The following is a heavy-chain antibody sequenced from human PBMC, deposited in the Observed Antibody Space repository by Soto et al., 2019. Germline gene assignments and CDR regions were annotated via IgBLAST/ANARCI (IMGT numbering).Heavy chain of an antibody. CDR2: MYHIGST. J-gene: IGHJ4*02. CDR3: ARVPDY. Sequence: QLQLKESGSGLVKPSQTLSLTCAVSGGSFRSVVYSWSWIRQPPGKGLEWIGYMYHIGSTYYNPSLKSRVTISIDRSKNQFSLKLSSVTAADTAVYYCARVPDYWGQGILVTVSS. CDR1: GGSFRSVVYS. V-gene: IGHV4-30-2*01.